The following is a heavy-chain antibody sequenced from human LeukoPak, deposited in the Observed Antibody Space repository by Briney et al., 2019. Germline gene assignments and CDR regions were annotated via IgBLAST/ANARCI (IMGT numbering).Heavy chain of an antibody. J-gene: IGHJ4*02. CDR3: ARVSYGYYDY. CDR1: GFTVSSNY. CDR2: INHSGST. Sequence: GSLRLSCAASGFTVSSNYMSWVRQPPGKGLEWIGEINHSGSTNYNPSLKSRVTISVDTSKNQFSLKLSSVTAADTAVYYCARVSYGYYDYWGQGTLVTVSS. V-gene: IGHV4-34*01. D-gene: IGHD3-10*01.